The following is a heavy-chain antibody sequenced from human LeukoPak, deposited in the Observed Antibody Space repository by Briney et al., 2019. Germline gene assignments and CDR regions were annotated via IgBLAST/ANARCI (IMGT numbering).Heavy chain of an antibody. D-gene: IGHD1/OR15-1a*01. CDR2: IYYSGST. V-gene: IGHV4-61*01. CDR3: ARTLLNNDAFDI. CDR1: GGSISSGSYY. J-gene: IGHJ3*02. Sequence: PSETLSLTCTVSGGSISSGSYYWSWIRQPPGKGLEWIGYIYYSGSTNYNPSLKSRVTISVDTSKNQFSLKLSSVTAADTAVYYCARTLLNNDAFDIWGQGTMVTVSS.